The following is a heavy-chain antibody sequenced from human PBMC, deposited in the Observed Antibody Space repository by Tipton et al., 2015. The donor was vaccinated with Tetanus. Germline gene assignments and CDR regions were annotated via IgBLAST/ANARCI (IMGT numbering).Heavy chain of an antibody. Sequence: SLRLSCVGSGYTFKNFAMSWVRQAPGKGLEWVAGISGDGNGRFYADSVKGRFSISRDNSKDTLFLQMNSLRVEDTAVYYCAREQRSTWNTNWGQGTLVTVSS. V-gene: IGHV3-23*01. J-gene: IGHJ4*02. CDR2: ISGDGNGR. CDR3: AREQRSTWNTN. D-gene: IGHD6-13*01. CDR1: GYTFKNFA.